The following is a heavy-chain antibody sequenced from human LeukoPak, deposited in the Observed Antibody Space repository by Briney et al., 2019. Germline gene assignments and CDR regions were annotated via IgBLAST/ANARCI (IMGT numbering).Heavy chain of an antibody. CDR2: IYHSGST. CDR3: ARDTSVGAFDI. D-gene: IGHD1-26*01. Sequence: SSETLSLTCAVSGGSISSGGYSWSWIRQPPGKGLEWIGYIYHSGSTYYNPSLKSRVTLSVDRSKNQFSLKLSSVTAADTAVYYCARDTSVGAFDIWGQGTMVTVSS. CDR1: GGSISSGGYS. J-gene: IGHJ3*02. V-gene: IGHV4-30-2*01.